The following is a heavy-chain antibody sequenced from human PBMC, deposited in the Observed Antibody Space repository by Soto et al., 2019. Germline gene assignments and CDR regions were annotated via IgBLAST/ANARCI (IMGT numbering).Heavy chain of an antibody. CDR3: AKGYCGGGNCYDLDNWLDP. J-gene: IGHJ5*02. CDR1: GFTFSNYA. V-gene: IGHV3-23*01. Sequence: EVQLLESGGGLVQPGGSLRLSCATSGFTFSNYAMTWVRQAPGKGPEWVSRIGDGEGGTPRYADPVKGRFTISRDNSKNTLYLQMNDLRVEDTATYYCAKGYCGGGNCYDLDNWLDPWGQGTLVTVSS. D-gene: IGHD2-15*01. CDR2: IGDGEGGTP.